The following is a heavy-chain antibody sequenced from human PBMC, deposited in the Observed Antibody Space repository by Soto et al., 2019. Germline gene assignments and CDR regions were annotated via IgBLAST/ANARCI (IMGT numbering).Heavy chain of an antibody. CDR3: ARGLNYPYGMDV. CDR1: GFTFNDYW. D-gene: IGHD4-4*01. J-gene: IGHJ6*02. V-gene: IGHV3-74*01. Sequence: EVQLVESGGGLVQPGGSLRLSCVASGFTFNDYWMHWVRQAPGKGLVWVSRLNSDGSSGYYGDSMKVRFTISRDNAKKTLYLQINSLRDEDTAVYYCARGLNYPYGMDVWGQGTTVTVSS. CDR2: LNSDGSSG.